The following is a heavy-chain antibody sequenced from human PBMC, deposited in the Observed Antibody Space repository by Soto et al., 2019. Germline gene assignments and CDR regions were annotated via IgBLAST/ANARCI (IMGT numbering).Heavy chain of an antibody. Sequence: GESLKISCKGLGNSFNNWIGWVRQMPGKGLEWVGIIYPGDSDTRYSPSFQGQVTISADKSISTAYLQWSSLKASDTAMYYCARPMNYDSSGYSPNWGQGTLVTVSS. J-gene: IGHJ4*02. D-gene: IGHD3-22*01. V-gene: IGHV5-51*01. CDR2: IYPGDSDT. CDR1: GNSFNNW. CDR3: ARPMNYDSSGYSPN.